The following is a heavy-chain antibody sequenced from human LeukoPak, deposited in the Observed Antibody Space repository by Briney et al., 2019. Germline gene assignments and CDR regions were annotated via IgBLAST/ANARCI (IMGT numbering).Heavy chain of an antibody. J-gene: IGHJ5*02. CDR2: INAGNGNT. CDR1: GYTFTSYA. CDR3: ARGLPVVSRSWYPFDP. D-gene: IGHD6-13*01. Sequence: GASVKVSCKASGYTFTSYAMHWVRQAPGQRLEWMGWINAGNGNTKYSQRFQGRVTITRDTSASTAYMELSSLRSDDTAVYYCARGLPVVSRSWYPFDPWGQGTLVTVSS. V-gene: IGHV1-3*01.